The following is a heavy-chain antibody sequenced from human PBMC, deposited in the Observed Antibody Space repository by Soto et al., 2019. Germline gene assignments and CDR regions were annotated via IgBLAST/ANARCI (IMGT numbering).Heavy chain of an antibody. J-gene: IGHJ4*01. CDR1: GFTLSDYY. CDR3: ARGTGAYFGDY. V-gene: IGHV3-11*01. Sequence: GGSLRLSCAASGFTLSDYYMTWIRQAPGKGLDWVSYISSSGSTIYYADSVKGRFTISRDNAKNSLYLQINSLRAEDTAVYYCARGTGAYFGDYWGQGTLVTVSS. CDR2: ISSSGSTI. D-gene: IGHD1-26*01.